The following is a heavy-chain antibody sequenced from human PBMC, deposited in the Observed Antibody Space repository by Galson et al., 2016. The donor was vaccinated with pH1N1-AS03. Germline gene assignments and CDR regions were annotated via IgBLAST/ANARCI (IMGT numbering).Heavy chain of an antibody. CDR1: GGTFITYA. Sequence: QSGAEVTKPGASVKVSCKARGGTFITYAISWVRQAPGQGLEWMGRIIPVFDTVDYAQKFQGRVTITADRSTSTVSMELSTLRSEDTAFYFCARDRDRYGSGTSFDYWGQGTLVTVSS. CDR3: ARDRDRYGSGTSFDY. J-gene: IGHJ4*02. CDR2: IIPVFDTV. V-gene: IGHV1-69*06. D-gene: IGHD3-10*01.